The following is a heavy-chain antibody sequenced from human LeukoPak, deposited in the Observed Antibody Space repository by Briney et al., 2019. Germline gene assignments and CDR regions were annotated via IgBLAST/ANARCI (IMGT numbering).Heavy chain of an antibody. CDR2: IWYDGSNK. D-gene: IGHD1-26*01. J-gene: IGHJ4*02. V-gene: IGHV3-33*01. CDR1: GFTFSSYG. CDR3: ARDRRVGATIFDY. Sequence: GRSLRLSCAASGFTFSSYGMHWVRQAPGKGLEWVAVIWYDGSNKYYADSVKGRFTISRDNSKNTLYLQMNSLRAEDTAVYYCARDRRVGATIFDYWGQGTLVTVSS.